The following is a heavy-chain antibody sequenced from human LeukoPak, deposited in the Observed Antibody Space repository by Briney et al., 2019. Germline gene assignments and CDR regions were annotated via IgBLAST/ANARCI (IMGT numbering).Heavy chain of an antibody. CDR1: GFTFSSFP. CDR2: ISGSGGRT. Sequence: GGSLRLSCAASGFTFSSFPWSWAPQPPGKGLNGVSAISGSGGRTYYADSVKGRFTISRDNSKNTLYLQMNSLRAEDTAVYYCAKDWGWGAADAFDIWGQGTMVTVSS. V-gene: IGHV3-23*01. CDR3: AKDWGWGAADAFDI. D-gene: IGHD3-16*01. J-gene: IGHJ3*02.